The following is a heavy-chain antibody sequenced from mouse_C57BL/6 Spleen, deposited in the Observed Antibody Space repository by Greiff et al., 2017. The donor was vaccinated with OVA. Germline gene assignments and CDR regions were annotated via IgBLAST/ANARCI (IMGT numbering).Heavy chain of an antibody. V-gene: IGHV1-26*01. CDR1: GYTFTDYY. D-gene: IGHD5-1-1*01. CDR3: ARRQYPYYFDY. CDR2: INPNNGGT. Sequence: EVKLQQSGPELVKPGASVKISCKASGYTFTDYYMNWVKQSHGKSLEWIGDINPNNGGTSYNQKFKGKATLTVDKSSSTAYMELRSLTSEDSAVYYCARRQYPYYFDYWGQGTTLTVSS. J-gene: IGHJ2*01.